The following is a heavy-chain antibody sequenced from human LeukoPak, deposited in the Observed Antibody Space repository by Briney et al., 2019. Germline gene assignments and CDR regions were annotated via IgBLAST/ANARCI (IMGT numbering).Heavy chain of an antibody. CDR1: GFTFSSYA. V-gene: IGHV3-23*01. CDR3: AGSSYHQGFDP. D-gene: IGHD3-10*01. J-gene: IGHJ5*02. Sequence: GGSLRLSCAASGFTFSSYAMTWVRQAPGKGLEWVSTISSSGYSTYYADSVKGRFTISRDNSKNMLYLQMNSLRAEDTAVYYCAGSSYHQGFDPWGQGTLVTVSS. CDR2: ISSSGYST.